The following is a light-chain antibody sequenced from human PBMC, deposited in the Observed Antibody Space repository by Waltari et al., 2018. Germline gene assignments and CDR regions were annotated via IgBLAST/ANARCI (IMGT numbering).Light chain of an antibody. CDR1: QDVINY. Sequence: DMQMTQSPASLSASVGDRVTITCQPSQDVINYINGYQPRPGKAPQLLIYDASTLKTRGPSRFSGRQSGTYFTLTISGLQPEDVGTYYCQHSEAFGQGTTVEI. J-gene: IGKJ1*01. CDR2: DAS. V-gene: IGKV1-33*01. CDR3: QHSEA.